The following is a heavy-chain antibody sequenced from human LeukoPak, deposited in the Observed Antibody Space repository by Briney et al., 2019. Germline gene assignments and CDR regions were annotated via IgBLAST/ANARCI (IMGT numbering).Heavy chain of an antibody. J-gene: IGHJ4*02. CDR1: GYTFTNYDYG. Sequence: ASVKVSCKASGYTFTNYDYGISWVRQAPGQGLEWVGWISATNGNTKYVQEFQGRVSMTTDTSTNTAHMELRSLRSDDTAVYFCARVYGCNTGIYYFDYWGQGTLVTVSS. CDR2: ISATNGNT. D-gene: IGHD2-8*02. CDR3: ARVYGCNTGIYYFDY. V-gene: IGHV1-18*01.